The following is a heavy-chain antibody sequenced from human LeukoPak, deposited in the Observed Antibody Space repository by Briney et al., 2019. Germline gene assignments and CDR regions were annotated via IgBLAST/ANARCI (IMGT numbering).Heavy chain of an antibody. Sequence: QTLSLTCAISGDSVSSNSAAWNWIRQSPSRGLEWLGRTYYRSKWYNDYAVSVKSRITINPDTSKNQFSLQLNSVTPEDTAVYYCARRQRIAAAGTGYYYYYMDVWGKGTTVTVSS. CDR2: TYYRSKWYN. CDR1: GDSVSSNSAA. V-gene: IGHV6-1*01. J-gene: IGHJ6*03. D-gene: IGHD6-13*01. CDR3: ARRQRIAAAGTGYYYYYMDV.